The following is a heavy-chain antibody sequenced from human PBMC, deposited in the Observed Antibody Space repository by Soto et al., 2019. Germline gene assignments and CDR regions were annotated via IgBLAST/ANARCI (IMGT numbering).Heavy chain of an antibody. D-gene: IGHD3-9*01. CDR1: GGSFSGYY. CDR2: INHSGST. V-gene: IGHV4-34*01. J-gene: IGHJ6*03. CDR3: ARLYYAILTGYYGERDYYYYMDV. Sequence: KQSQTLSLTCAVYGGSFSGYYWSWVRQPPGKGREWSGEINHSGSTNYNPSLKSRATISVDTSKNQFSLKLSSVTAADTAVYYCARLYYAILTGYYGERDYYYYMDVWGQGTTVTVSS.